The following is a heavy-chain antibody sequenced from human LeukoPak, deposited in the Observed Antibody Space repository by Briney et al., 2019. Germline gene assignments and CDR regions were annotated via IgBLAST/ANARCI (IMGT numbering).Heavy chain of an antibody. CDR2: MNPNTGGT. Sequence: ASVKVSCKTSGYKFIDYYINWVRQAPGQGLEWMAWMNPNTGGTKFAQRFQGRVTMTRDTSISTAYMELSRLTSDDTAVYYCARGVSSSWFSSWFDSWGQGTLVSVSS. J-gene: IGHJ5*01. CDR3: ARGVSSSWFSSWFDS. CDR1: GYKFIDYY. V-gene: IGHV1-2*02. D-gene: IGHD3-22*01.